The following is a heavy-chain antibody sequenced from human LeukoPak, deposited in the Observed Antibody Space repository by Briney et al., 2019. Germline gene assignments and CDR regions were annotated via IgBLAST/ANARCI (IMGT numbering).Heavy chain of an antibody. CDR1: GFPFSNYW. D-gene: IGHD6-13*01. CDR2: VNSDGSTT. Sequence: GGSLRLSCAASGFPFSNYWMHWVRQAPGKGLVWVSRVNSDGSTTNYADSVKGRFPISRDNAENTLYMRMNSLRPEDTAVYYCARGYYSSSRIDYWGQGTLVTVSS. V-gene: IGHV3-74*01. J-gene: IGHJ4*02. CDR3: ARGYYSSSRIDY.